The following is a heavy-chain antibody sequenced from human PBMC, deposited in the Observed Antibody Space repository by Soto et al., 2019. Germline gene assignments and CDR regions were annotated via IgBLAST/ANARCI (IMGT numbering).Heavy chain of an antibody. J-gene: IGHJ4*02. Sequence: SETLSLTCTVSGGSISSYYWSRIRQPPGKGLEWIGYIYYSGSTNYNPSLKSRVTISVDTSKNQFSLKLSSVTAADTAVYYCARGGRDGYNGVLGYWGQGTLVTVSS. CDR3: ARGGRDGYNGVLGY. D-gene: IGHD5-12*01. V-gene: IGHV4-59*01. CDR2: IYYSGST. CDR1: GGSISSYY.